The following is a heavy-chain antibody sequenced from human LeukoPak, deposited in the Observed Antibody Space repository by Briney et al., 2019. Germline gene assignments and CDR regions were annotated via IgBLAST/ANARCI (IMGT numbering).Heavy chain of an antibody. CDR3: ARIAIPSGIAVAVGYFDY. CDR2: IYTSGST. J-gene: IGHJ4*02. V-gene: IGHV4-4*07. D-gene: IGHD6-19*01. Sequence: PSETLSLTCTVSGGSISSYYWSWIRQPAGKGLEWIGRIYTSGSTNYNPSLKSRVTMSVDTSKNQFSLKLSSATAADTAVYYCARIAIPSGIAVAVGYFDYWGQGTLVTVSS. CDR1: GGSISSYY.